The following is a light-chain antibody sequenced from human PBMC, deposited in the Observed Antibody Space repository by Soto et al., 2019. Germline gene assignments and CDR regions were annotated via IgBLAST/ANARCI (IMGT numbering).Light chain of an antibody. Sequence: EIRLTQSPGILSLSPGERATLSCGASQSVRSSYLAWYQQKPGQAPRLLIYDASNRATGIPARFSGSGSGTEFTLTINSLESEDFAVYYCQQHRNWPSFTFGQGTRLEIK. V-gene: IGKV3-11*01. J-gene: IGKJ5*01. CDR2: DAS. CDR1: QSVRSSY. CDR3: QQHRNWPSFT.